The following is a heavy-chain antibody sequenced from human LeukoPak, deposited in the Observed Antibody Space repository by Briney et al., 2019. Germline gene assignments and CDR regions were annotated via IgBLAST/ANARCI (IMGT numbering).Heavy chain of an antibody. CDR1: GFTFSSYW. Sequence: PPGGSLRLSCAASGFTFSSYWMSWVRQAPGKGLEWVANIKQDGSEKYYVDSVKGRFTISRDNAKNSLYLQMNSLRAEDTAVYYCARVLIFGVVIWVYYFDYWGQGTLVTVSS. V-gene: IGHV3-7*01. J-gene: IGHJ4*02. CDR2: IKQDGSEK. D-gene: IGHD3-3*01. CDR3: ARVLIFGVVIWVYYFDY.